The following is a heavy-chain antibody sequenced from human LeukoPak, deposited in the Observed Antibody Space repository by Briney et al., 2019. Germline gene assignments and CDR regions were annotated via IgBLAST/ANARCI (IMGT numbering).Heavy chain of an antibody. J-gene: IGHJ6*02. CDR2: IHYSGRT. CDR1: GGSISSYY. CDR3: ARHEPYRVPVAGTYYSYPMDV. D-gene: IGHD6-19*01. Sequence: SETLSLICSVSGGSISSYYWSWLRQPPGKGLEWIAYIHYSGRTNYNPSLKSRLTISVDTSKNQFSPKLTSVTAADTAVYYCARHEPYRVPVAGTYYSYPMDVWGQGTTVTVSS. V-gene: IGHV4-59*08.